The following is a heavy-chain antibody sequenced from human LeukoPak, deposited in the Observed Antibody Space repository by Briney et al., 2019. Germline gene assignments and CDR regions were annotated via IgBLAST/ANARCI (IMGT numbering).Heavy chain of an antibody. Sequence: SETLSLTCAVYGGSFSGYYWSWIRQPPGKGLEWIGNLYHSGNTKYNPSLQSRVTVSADTSKSQFSLKLSSVTAADTAVYYCARGGHISVAGDPDWFDPWGQGTLVTVSS. CDR2: LYHSGNT. J-gene: IGHJ5*02. D-gene: IGHD6-19*01. CDR3: ARGGHISVAGDPDWFDP. V-gene: IGHV4-59*01. CDR1: GGSFSGYY.